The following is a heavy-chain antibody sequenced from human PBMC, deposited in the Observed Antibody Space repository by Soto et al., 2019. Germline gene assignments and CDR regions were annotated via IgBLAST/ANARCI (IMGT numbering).Heavy chain of an antibody. CDR3: ARVRGVAAAGTVGY. D-gene: IGHD6-13*01. Sequence: QVQLVQSGAEVKKPGASVKVSCKASGYTFTSYGISWVRQAPGQGHEWMGWISAYNGNTNYAQKLQGRVTMTTDTSTSTAYVELRSLRSDDTDVYYCARVRGVAAAGTVGYWGQGTLVTVSS. V-gene: IGHV1-18*01. J-gene: IGHJ4*02. CDR2: ISAYNGNT. CDR1: GYTFTSYG.